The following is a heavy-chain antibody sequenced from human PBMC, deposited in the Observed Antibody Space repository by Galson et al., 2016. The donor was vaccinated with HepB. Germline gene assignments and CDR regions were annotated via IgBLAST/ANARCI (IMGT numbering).Heavy chain of an antibody. CDR1: GFTFGMFS. V-gene: IGHV3-21*04. Sequence: SLRLSCAGSGFTFGMFSMNWVRQAPEKGLEWVSSMSGSGMYIYYADSVRGRFRISRDNAKKSLYLQMNSLRGEDTAVYYCARDGSGWLFDSWGQGTLVTVSS. CDR2: MSGSGMYI. CDR3: ARDGSGWLFDS. J-gene: IGHJ4*02. D-gene: IGHD6-19*01.